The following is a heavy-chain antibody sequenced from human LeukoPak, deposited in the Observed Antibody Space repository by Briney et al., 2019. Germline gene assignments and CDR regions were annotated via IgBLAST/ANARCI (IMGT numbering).Heavy chain of an antibody. J-gene: IGHJ4*02. CDR2: IRGSGDTT. Sequence: GGSLRLSCAASGFTFSSYAMNWVRQAPGKGLEWVSGIRGSGDTTYYADSVKGRRFTISRDNSRNTLYLQMNSLRAEDTAVYYCARDRDYYDSSGYHYWGQGTLVTVSS. V-gene: IGHV3-23*01. D-gene: IGHD3-22*01. CDR1: GFTFSSYA. CDR3: ARDRDYYDSSGYHY.